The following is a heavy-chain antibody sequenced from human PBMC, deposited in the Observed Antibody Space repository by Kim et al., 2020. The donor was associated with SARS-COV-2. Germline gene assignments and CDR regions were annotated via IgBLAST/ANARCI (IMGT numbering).Heavy chain of an antibody. CDR1: GFTFSSYN. CDR2: ISSSSSTI. Sequence: GGSLRLSCAASGFTFSSYNMNWVRQAPGKGLEWVSYISSSSSTIFYADSMKGRFTISRDNAKNSLYLQTDSLRAEDTAVYYCARDQSRVTLIGVVRYGMDVWGQGTTVTVSS. D-gene: IGHD3-22*01. CDR3: ARDQSRVTLIGVVRYGMDV. J-gene: IGHJ6*02. V-gene: IGHV3-48*04.